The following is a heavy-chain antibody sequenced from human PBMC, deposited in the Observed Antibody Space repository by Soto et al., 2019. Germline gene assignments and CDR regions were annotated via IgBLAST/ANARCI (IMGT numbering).Heavy chain of an antibody. V-gene: IGHV1-2*02. CDR2: IALDIGET. J-gene: IGHJ4*02. Sequence: QVQMVQSGAEVKKPGASVKVSCKASGHTFTGHHMHWVRQPPGQGLEWMGLIALDIGETKYAQKFQGRVTSTSDTSITTAYMELRGLRSDDTAVYYCALEPTGTAGFDYWGQGTLVTVSS. D-gene: IGHD2-21*02. CDR3: ALEPTGTAGFDY. CDR1: GHTFTGHH.